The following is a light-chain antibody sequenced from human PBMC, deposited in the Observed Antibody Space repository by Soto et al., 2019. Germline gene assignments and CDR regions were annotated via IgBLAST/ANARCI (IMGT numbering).Light chain of an antibody. CDR3: QQYGSSPT. V-gene: IGKV3-20*01. CDR1: QSVSSSY. Sequence: EIVLTQSPGTLSLSPGERATLSCRASQSVSSSYLAWYQQKPGQAPRLRIYGASSRATGIPDRFSGSGSGTDFTLTISRREPEDFEVYYCQQYGSSPTFGQGTKVEIK. J-gene: IGKJ1*01. CDR2: GAS.